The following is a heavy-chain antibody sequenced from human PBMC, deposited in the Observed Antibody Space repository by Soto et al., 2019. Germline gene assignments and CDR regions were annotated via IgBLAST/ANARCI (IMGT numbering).Heavy chain of an antibody. CDR1: GYTFTANA. J-gene: IGHJ5*02. V-gene: IGHV1-3*01. CDR2: INPDKGNT. Sequence: QVQLVQSGAEVKKPGASVKISCKASGYTFTANALHWVRQGPGQRLEWMGWINPDKGNTKYSQNFQGRVTFTRDTSASTAYMELSNLRSEDTAEYYCARGIESKAAAPPFDPWGQGSLVTVPS. CDR3: ARGIESKAAAPPFDP. D-gene: IGHD6-13*01.